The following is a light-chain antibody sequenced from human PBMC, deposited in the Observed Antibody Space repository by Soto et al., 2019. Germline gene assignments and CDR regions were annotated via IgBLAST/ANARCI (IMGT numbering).Light chain of an antibody. CDR2: EGS. Sequence: QSVLTQPASVSGSPGQSITISCTGTSSDVGSYNLVSWYQQHPGKAPKLMIYEGSKRPSGVSNRFSGSKSGNTASLTISGLQAEAEADYYCCSYAGIYVFGTGTKLTVL. CDR1: SSDVGSYNL. CDR3: CSYAGIYV. J-gene: IGLJ1*01. V-gene: IGLV2-23*01.